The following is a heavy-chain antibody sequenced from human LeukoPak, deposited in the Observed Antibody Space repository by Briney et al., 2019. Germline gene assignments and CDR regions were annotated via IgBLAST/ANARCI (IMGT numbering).Heavy chain of an antibody. J-gene: IGHJ4*02. D-gene: IGHD6-13*01. V-gene: IGHV1-69*04. CDR1: GGTFSSYA. Sequence: SVKVSCKASGGTFSSYAISWVRQAPGQGLEWMGRIIPILGIANYAQKFQGRVTITADKSTSTAYMELSSLRSEDTAVYYCARESSSGAAAGYYFDYWGQGTLVTVSS. CDR2: IIPILGIA. CDR3: ARESSSGAAAGYYFDY.